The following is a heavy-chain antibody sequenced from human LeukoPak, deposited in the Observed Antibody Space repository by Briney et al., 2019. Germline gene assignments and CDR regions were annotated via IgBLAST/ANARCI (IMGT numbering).Heavy chain of an antibody. CDR1: GGAISSHY. J-gene: IGHJ5*02. D-gene: IGHD3-10*01. CDR3: ARHATGIYSVPWLDP. CDR2: ISDSGST. V-gene: IGHV4-59*08. Sequence: SETLSLTCTVSGGAISSHYWSWIRQPPGKGLEWIGYISDSGSTIYNPSLKSRVTILGDTSKNQFSLKLSTVTAADTAVYYCARHATGIYSVPWLDPWGQGTLVTVSS.